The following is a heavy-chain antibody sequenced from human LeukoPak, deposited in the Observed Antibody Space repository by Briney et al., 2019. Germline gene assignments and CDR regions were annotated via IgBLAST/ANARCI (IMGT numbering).Heavy chain of an antibody. V-gene: IGHV1-8*01. Sequence: ASVKVSCKASGYTFSSYDINWVRQAAGQGLEWMGWMNPNSGNTGYAQKFQGRVTMTEDTSTDTAYMELSSLRSEDTAVYYCAGWDSSGYRFDYWGQGTLVTVSS. CDR3: AGWDSSGYRFDY. D-gene: IGHD3-22*01. CDR1: GYTFSSYD. CDR2: MNPNSGNT. J-gene: IGHJ4*02.